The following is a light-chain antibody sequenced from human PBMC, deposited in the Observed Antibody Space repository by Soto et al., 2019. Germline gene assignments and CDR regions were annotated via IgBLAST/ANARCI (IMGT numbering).Light chain of an antibody. V-gene: IGKV3-15*01. J-gene: IGKJ4*01. Sequence: EIVMTQSPVTLSVSPGERATLSCRASQSVSSNLAWYQQKPGQAPRLLIYDASTRATGIPVRFRGSGSGTEFTLTISSLQSEDSAVYYCHQYNNWLALTFGGGTKVDIK. CDR2: DAS. CDR3: HQYNNWLALT. CDR1: QSVSSN.